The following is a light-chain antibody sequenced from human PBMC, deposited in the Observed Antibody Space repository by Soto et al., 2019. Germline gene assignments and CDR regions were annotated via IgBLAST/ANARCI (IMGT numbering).Light chain of an antibody. CDR3: QQYNNWPL. J-gene: IGKJ1*01. CDR1: QSVSSN. CDR2: GAS. V-gene: IGKV3-15*01. Sequence: EIVMTESPATLSVSPGERARLSCRASQSVSSNLAWYQQKPGQAPRLLIYGASTRATGIPARFSGSGSGTEFTLTISSLQSEDFAVYYCQQYNNWPLFGQGTKVDTK.